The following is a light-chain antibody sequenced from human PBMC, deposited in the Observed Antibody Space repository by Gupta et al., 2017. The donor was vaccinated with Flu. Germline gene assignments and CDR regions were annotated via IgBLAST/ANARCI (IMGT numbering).Light chain of an antibody. V-gene: IGKV3-15*01. CDR1: QNINSN. CDR3: QQQNDWPPSIT. CDR2: GAS. J-gene: IGKJ5*01. Sequence: ELVVTQSPATLSVSPGERVTLSCRASQNINSNLAWYQQKPGQAPRLLIYGASTRATAIPARFSGSGSETEFTLTITSLQAEDFAVYYCQQQNDWPPSITFGQGTRLEIK.